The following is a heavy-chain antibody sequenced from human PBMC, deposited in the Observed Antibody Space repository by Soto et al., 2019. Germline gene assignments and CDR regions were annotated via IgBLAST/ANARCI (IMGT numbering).Heavy chain of an antibody. CDR3: ARALTYCSGGSCYSGTNYYYYYMDL. V-gene: IGHV1-18*01. J-gene: IGHJ6*03. D-gene: IGHD2-15*01. CDR1: GYTFTSYG. Sequence: QVQLVQSGAEVKKPGASVKVSCKASGYTFTSYGISWVRQAPGQGLEWMGWISAYNGKTNYAQKLQGRVTMTTDTATSPAYMELRSLRSDDTAVYYCARALTYCSGGSCYSGTNYYYYYMDLWGKGTTVTVSS. CDR2: ISAYNGKT.